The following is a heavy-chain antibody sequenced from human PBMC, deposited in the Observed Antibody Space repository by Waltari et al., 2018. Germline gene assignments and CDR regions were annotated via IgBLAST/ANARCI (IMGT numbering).Heavy chain of an antibody. D-gene: IGHD5-12*01. CDR2: INVDGGYI. CDR1: GFRVGDYW. Sequence: EVHLAESGGGVVQPGGSLRLSCTGSGFRVGDYWMHRARQAPGKGLEWVSRINVDGGYISYGDSVKGRFTISRDNAKNTVFLQLNSLRADDTAVYFCARKAGSGYPYGPFYYDNWGQGTLVTVSS. J-gene: IGHJ4*02. V-gene: IGHV3-74*01. CDR3: ARKAGSGYPYGPFYYDN.